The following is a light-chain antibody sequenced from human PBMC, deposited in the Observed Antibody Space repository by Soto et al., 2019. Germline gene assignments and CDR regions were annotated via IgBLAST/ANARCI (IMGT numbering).Light chain of an antibody. Sequence: QSALTQPPSASGTPGQRVPISCSGDSSTFANNYVHWYQHLPGAAPKLLIYRSDQRPSGVPERFSGSKSGTSAFLTISGLRPEDEAHYYCAAYTGNWNGPVFGGGTKLTVL. V-gene: IGLV1-47*01. CDR3: AAYTGNWNGPV. CDR1: SSTFANNY. CDR2: RSD. J-gene: IGLJ3*02.